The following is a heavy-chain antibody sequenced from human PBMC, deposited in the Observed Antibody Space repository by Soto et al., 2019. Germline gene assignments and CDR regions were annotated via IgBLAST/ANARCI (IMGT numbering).Heavy chain of an antibody. V-gene: IGHV3-53*01. CDR3: AKKSPGGLSGWAYAMDV. Sequence: GSLRLSCAASGFTVRDNYMNWVRQAPGKGLGWVAIFYAGSTTFYADSVKGRFTISRDNSRNTIYLQMNSLRAEDTATYYCAKKSPGGLSGWAYAMDVWGQGTTVTVSS. CDR1: GFTVRDNY. D-gene: IGHD2-15*01. J-gene: IGHJ6*02. CDR2: FYAGSTT.